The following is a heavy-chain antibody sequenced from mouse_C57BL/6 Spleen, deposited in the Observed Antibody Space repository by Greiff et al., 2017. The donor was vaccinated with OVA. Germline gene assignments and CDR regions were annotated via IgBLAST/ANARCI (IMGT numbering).Heavy chain of an antibody. CDR2: INPNNGGT. CDR1: GYTFTDYN. J-gene: IGHJ1*03. D-gene: IGHD3-1*01. Sequence: VQLQQSGPELVKPGASVKIPCKASGYTFTDYNMDWVKQSHGKSLEWIGDINPNNGGTIYNQKFKGKATLTVDKSSSTAYMELRSLTSEDTAVYYCARHGGLGYFDVWGTGTTVTVSS. V-gene: IGHV1-18*01. CDR3: ARHGGLGYFDV.